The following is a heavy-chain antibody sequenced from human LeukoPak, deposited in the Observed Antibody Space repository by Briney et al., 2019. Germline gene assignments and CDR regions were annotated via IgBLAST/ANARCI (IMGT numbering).Heavy chain of an antibody. Sequence: GASVKVSCKASGGTFSSYAISWVRQAPGPGLEWMGRIIPIFGTANYAQKFQGRVTITTEESTSTSYMEQSSLGSEATAAYYCPSSALSPRYEHDCSGSLGYFQHGGQGTLVTVSS. CDR1: GGTFSSYA. D-gene: IGHD3-22*01. V-gene: IGHV1-69*05. J-gene: IGHJ1*01. CDR3: PSSALSPRYEHDCSGSLGYFQH. CDR2: IIPIFGTA.